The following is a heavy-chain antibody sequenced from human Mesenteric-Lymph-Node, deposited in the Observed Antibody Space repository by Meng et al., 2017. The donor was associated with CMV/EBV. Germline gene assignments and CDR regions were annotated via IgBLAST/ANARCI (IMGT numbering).Heavy chain of an antibody. V-gene: IGHV4-34*01. Sequence: GSFSGYYWSWLRQPTGKGLEWIGEINHSGSTNYNPSLKSRVTISVDTSKNQFSLKLSSVTAADTAVYYCARGLYCSSTSCYTRPFDPWGQGTLVTVSS. CDR2: INHSGST. CDR1: GSFSGYY. J-gene: IGHJ5*02. CDR3: ARGLYCSSTSCYTRPFDP. D-gene: IGHD2-2*02.